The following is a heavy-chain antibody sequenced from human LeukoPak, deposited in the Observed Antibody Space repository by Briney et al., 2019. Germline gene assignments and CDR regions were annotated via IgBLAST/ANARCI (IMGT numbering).Heavy chain of an antibody. J-gene: IGHJ4*02. CDR2: TYYSGST. CDR1: GGSISSSSYY. Sequence: PSETLSLTCTVSGGSISSSSYYWGWIRQPPGKGLEWIGSTYYSGSTYYNPSLKSRVTISVDTSKNQFSLKLSSVTAADTAVYYCARDRFGVSDYWGQGTLVTVSS. V-gene: IGHV4-39*02. D-gene: IGHD3-16*01. CDR3: ARDRFGVSDY.